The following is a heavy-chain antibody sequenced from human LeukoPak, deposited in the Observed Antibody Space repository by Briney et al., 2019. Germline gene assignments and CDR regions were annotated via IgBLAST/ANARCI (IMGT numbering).Heavy chain of an antibody. J-gene: IGHJ3*02. D-gene: IGHD3-16*02. V-gene: IGHV3-23*01. CDR2: ISGSGGST. Sequence: GGSLRLSCAASGFTFSSYAMSWVRQAPGKGLEWVSAISGSGGSTYYADSVKGRFTISRDNAKNSLYLQMNSLRAEDTAVYYCARGGPYDYIWGSYRDDAFDIWGQGTMVTVSS. CDR1: GFTFSSYA. CDR3: ARGGPYDYIWGSYRDDAFDI.